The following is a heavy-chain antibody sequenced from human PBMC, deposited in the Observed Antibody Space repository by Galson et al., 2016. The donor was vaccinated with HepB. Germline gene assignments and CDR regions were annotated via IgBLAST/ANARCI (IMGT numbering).Heavy chain of an antibody. CDR3: AKAPLVTWDPVRCYPFDD. CDR2: ISGSGAGETT. CDR1: GFTFSTYA. Sequence: SLRLSCAASGFTFSTYAMSWVRQSPGKGLEWVSAISGSGAGETTYYADSVRGRFAIFRHNSDIRLLLQMTSLRADDTAVYYCAKAPLVTWDPVRCYPFDDWGQGTLVTVSS. D-gene: IGHD3-16*02. V-gene: IGHV3-23*01. J-gene: IGHJ4*02.